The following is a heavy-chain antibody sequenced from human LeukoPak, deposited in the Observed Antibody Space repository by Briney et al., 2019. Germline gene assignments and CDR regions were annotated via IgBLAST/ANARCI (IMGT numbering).Heavy chain of an antibody. CDR1: GGSISTSSYY. Sequence: SETLSLTCTVSGGSISTSSYYWGWVRQPPGKGLEWIGNIFYSGSTYYSPSLKSRVTISVDTSKNQFSLKLTSVTAADTAVYYCARIRQGYYYYMDVWGKGTTVTVSS. J-gene: IGHJ6*03. V-gene: IGHV4-39*07. CDR2: IFYSGST. CDR3: ARIRQGYYYYMDV.